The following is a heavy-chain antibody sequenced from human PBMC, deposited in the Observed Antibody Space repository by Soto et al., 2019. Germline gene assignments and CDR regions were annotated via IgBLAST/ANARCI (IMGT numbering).Heavy chain of an antibody. J-gene: IGHJ4*02. CDR3: ATGATGDY. CDR1: GYTFTSYG. V-gene: IGHV1-18*01. CDR2: ISAFNGDT. Sequence: QVQLVQSGAEVKKPGASVKVSCKASGYTFTSYGISWVRQAPGQGLEWMGWISAFNGDTNYAQRLQDRVTITTDTSTSTADMELRSLRSDDTAVFYCATGATGDYWGQGTLVTVSS. D-gene: IGHD1-26*01.